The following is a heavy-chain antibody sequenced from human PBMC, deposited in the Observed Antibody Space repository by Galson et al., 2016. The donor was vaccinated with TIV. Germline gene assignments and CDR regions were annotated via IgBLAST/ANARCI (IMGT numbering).Heavy chain of an antibody. D-gene: IGHD4-17*01. J-gene: IGHJ4*02. CDR1: GFSLGTSEMC. CDR2: IDWDDDT. V-gene: IGHV2-70*11. Sequence: PALVKPTQTLTLTSTFSGFSLGTSEMCVGWIRQPPGKALEWLARIDWDDDTYYSTSLKTRLTISKDTSKNQVVLRMTSVDPVDTATYFCARMVYGDYPPRFYYDNWGQGILVTVSS. CDR3: ARMVYGDYPPRFYYDN.